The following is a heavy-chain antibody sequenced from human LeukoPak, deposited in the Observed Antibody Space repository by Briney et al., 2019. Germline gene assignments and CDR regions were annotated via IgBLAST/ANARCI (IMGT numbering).Heavy chain of an antibody. CDR1: GYTFTSYG. D-gene: IGHD3-22*01. CDR2: ISAYNGNT. J-gene: IGHJ4*02. CDR3: ARARYFYESSGYYYFLEDY. Sequence: ASVTVSCKASGYTFTSYGISWVRQAPGQGLEWMGWISAYNGNTNYAQKIQGRVTMTTDTSTSTAYMELRSLRSDDTAVYYCARARYFYESSGYYYFLEDYWGQGTLVTVSS. V-gene: IGHV1-18*01.